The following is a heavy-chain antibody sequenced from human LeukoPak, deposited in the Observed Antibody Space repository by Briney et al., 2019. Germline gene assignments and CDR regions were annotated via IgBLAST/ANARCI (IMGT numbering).Heavy chain of an antibody. CDR2: ISYDGSNK. CDR3: ARDQQAIVVVPAALGY. J-gene: IGHJ4*02. D-gene: IGHD2-2*01. Sequence: GGSLRLSCAASGFTFSSYAMHWVRQAPGKGLEWVAVISYDGSNKYYADSVKGRFTISRDNSKNTLYLQMNSLRAEDTAAYYCARDQQAIVVVPAALGYWGQGTLVTVSS. V-gene: IGHV3-30-3*01. CDR1: GFTFSSYA.